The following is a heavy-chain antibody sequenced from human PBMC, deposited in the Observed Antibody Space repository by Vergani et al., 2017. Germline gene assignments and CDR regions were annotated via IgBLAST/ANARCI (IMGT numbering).Heavy chain of an antibody. CDR1: GFTFSSYS. CDR3: ARGQTGYYGSGSPEGWFDP. Sequence: EVQLVESGGGLVQPGGSLRLSCAASGFTFSSYSMNWVRQAPGKGLEWVSYISSSSSTIYYADSVKGRFTISRDNAKNSLYLQMNSLRAEDTAVYYCARGQTGYYGSGSPEGWFDPWGQGTLVTVSS. D-gene: IGHD3-10*01. V-gene: IGHV3-48*01. J-gene: IGHJ5*02. CDR2: ISSSSSTI.